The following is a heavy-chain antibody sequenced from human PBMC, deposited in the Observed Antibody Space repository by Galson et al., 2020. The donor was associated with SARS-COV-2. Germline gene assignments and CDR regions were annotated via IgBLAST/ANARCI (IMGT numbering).Heavy chain of an antibody. CDR3: VRAMEV. CDR2: IKQDGSEK. CDR1: GFIFSGSW. V-gene: IGHV3-7*01. J-gene: IGHJ6*02. Sequence: TGGSLRLSCTASGFIFSGSWMHWVRQAPGKGLEWVANIKQDGSEKYYLESVKGRFTISRDNGKKVLYLQMNSLRADDSAVYYCVRAMEVWGQGTTVIVSS.